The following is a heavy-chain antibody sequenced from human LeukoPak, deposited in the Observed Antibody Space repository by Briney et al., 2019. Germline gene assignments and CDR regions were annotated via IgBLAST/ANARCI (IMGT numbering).Heavy chain of an antibody. CDR1: GYTFTSYG. D-gene: IGHD1-26*01. V-gene: IGHV1-46*01. CDR2: FNPSGGST. Sequence: ASVKVSCKASGYTFTSYGISWVRQAPGQGLEWMGMFNPSGGSTSYAQKFQGRVTMTRDTSTSTVYIELSSLRSEDTAVYYCARGATGSIDYWGQGTLVTVSS. J-gene: IGHJ4*02. CDR3: ARGATGSIDY.